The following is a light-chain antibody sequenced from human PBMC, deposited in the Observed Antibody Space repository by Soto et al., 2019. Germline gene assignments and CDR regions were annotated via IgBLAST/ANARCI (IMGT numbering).Light chain of an antibody. Sequence: EIVLTQSPGTLSLSPGERATLSCRASQSVSNNYLAWYQQKPGQAPRLLIYGASSRATGSPIRFSGSGFGTDFTLTISRLKPEDYEVYYCQQYSNSPFTFGQGTRLEIK. CDR3: QQYSNSPFT. CDR1: QSVSNNY. J-gene: IGKJ5*01. CDR2: GAS. V-gene: IGKV3-20*01.